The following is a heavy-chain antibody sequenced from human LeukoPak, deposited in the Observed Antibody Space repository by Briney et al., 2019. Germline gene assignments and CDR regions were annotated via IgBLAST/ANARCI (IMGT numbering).Heavy chain of an antibody. CDR3: ARGPRWPTSGSYYYYYMDV. CDR2: ISSSGSTI. V-gene: IGHV3-11*01. Sequence: GGSLRLSCAASGFTFSDYYMSWIRQAPGKGLEWVSYISSSGSTIYYADSVKGRFTISRDNAKNSLYLQMNSLRAEDTAVYYCARGPRWPTSGSYYYYYMDVWGKGTTVTVSS. J-gene: IGHJ6*03. CDR1: GFTFSDYY. D-gene: IGHD5-24*01.